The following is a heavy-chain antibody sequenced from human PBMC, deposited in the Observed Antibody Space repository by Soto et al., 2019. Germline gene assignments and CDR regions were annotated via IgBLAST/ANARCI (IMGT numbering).Heavy chain of an antibody. CDR3: ARGHNMLTTTYVGFFDH. J-gene: IGHJ4*02. CDR1: GFTFSDYY. CDR2: ISSSGNTI. Sequence: GGSLRLSCTTSGFTFSDYYMNWIRKAPGKGLEWISYISSSGNTIYYADSVQGRFTISRDSAKNSLYLQMNNLRADGTAVYYCARGHNMLTTTYVGFFDHWGQGTLVTVSS. V-gene: IGHV3-11*01. D-gene: IGHD3-9*01.